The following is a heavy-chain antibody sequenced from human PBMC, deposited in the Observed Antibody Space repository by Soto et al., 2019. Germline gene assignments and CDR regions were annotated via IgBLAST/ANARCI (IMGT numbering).Heavy chain of an antibody. Sequence: EVQLLESGGGLVQPGGSLRLSCAAPGFTFSSYAWSGVRQAPGKGLEWVSAISGSGGSTYYADSVKGRFTISRDNSKNTLYLQMNSLRAEDTAVYYCARRSSGWYFDYWGQGTLVTVSS. CDR3: ARRSSGWYFDY. D-gene: IGHD6-19*01. V-gene: IGHV3-23*01. J-gene: IGHJ4*02. CDR1: GFTFSSYA. CDR2: ISGSGGST.